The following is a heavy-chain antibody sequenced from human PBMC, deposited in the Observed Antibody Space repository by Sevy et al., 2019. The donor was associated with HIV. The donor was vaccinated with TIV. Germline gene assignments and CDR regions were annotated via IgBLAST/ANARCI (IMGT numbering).Heavy chain of an antibody. CDR2: IRSKAYGETS. CDR1: GFTFSDYV. J-gene: IGHJ5*02. D-gene: IGHD4-17*01. CDR3: AREGDYGDDDFAS. Sequence: GGSLRLSCKASGFTFSDYVMNWFRQAPGKGLEWIGFIRSKAYGETSEYAASVKGRFTISRDDSKNIAYLQLNRLKTEDTAVYYCAREGDYGDDDFASWGQGTLVTVSS. V-gene: IGHV3-49*03.